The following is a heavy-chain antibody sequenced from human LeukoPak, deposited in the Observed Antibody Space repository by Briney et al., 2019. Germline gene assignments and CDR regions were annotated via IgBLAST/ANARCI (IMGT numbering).Heavy chain of an antibody. CDR3: VKGYSKWSYYYGMDV. CDR2: ISSTSSYI. D-gene: IGHD2-15*01. CDR1: GFTVSSYS. Sequence: GGSLRLSCAASGFTVSSYSMNWVRQAPGKGLDWVSSISSTSSYIYYADSVKGRFTISRDNAKNSLYLQMNSLRAEDTALYYCVKGYSKWSYYYGMDVWGQGTTVTVSS. V-gene: IGHV3-21*04. J-gene: IGHJ6*02.